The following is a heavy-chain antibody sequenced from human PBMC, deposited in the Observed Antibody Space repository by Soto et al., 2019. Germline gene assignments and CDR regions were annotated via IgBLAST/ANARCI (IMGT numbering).Heavy chain of an antibody. Sequence: QVQLQESGPGLVKPSETLSLTCTVSGSDITTYYWSWLRQSPGKELEWIGHIYDTGSTTYNPSLRSRVTVSVATSNKQFSLRLTSVTAADTAVYYCARCPIDHNWFDPWGQGTLVTVSS. J-gene: IGHJ5*02. CDR3: ARCPIDHNWFDP. CDR2: IYDTGST. V-gene: IGHV4-59*01. D-gene: IGHD3-9*01. CDR1: GSDITTYY.